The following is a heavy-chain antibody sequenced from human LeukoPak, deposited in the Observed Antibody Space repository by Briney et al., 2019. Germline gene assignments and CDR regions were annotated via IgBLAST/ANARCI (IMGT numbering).Heavy chain of an antibody. CDR1: GFAVSSNY. Sequence: GGSLRLSCAASGFAVSSNYMNWVRQAPGKGLEWVANIKQDGSEKYYVDSVKGRFTISRDNAKNSLYLQMNSLRAEDTAVYYCARGRGYSSGWYAAKYYFDYWGQGTLVTVSS. V-gene: IGHV3-7*03. CDR3: ARGRGYSSGWYAAKYYFDY. CDR2: IKQDGSEK. D-gene: IGHD6-19*01. J-gene: IGHJ4*02.